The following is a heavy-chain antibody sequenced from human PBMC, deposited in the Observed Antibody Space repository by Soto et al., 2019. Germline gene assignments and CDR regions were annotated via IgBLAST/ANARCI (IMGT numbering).Heavy chain of an antibody. J-gene: IGHJ6*02. Sequence: SVKVFCKASGGPFSRYAISGLRQAPGQGLEWIVVIIPIFGTANYAQKFQGRVTITADKSTSTAYMELSSLRSEETAVYYCARASLTIFGVVNEGEGHYYYGMDVWGQGTTVTVSS. CDR3: ARASLTIFGVVNEGEGHYYYGMDV. V-gene: IGHV1-69*06. CDR2: IIPIFGTA. D-gene: IGHD3-3*01. CDR1: GGPFSRYA.